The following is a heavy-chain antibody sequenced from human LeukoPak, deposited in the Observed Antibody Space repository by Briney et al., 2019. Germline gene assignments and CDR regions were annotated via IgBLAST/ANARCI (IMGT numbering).Heavy chain of an antibody. CDR2: ISYDGSNK. J-gene: IGHJ4*02. D-gene: IGHD1-20*01. V-gene: IGHV3-30*19. Sequence: PGGSLRLSCAASGFTFSSYGMHWVRQAPGKGLEWVAVISYDGSNKYYADSVKGRFTISRDNSKNTLYLQMNSLRAEDTAVCYCARDQAPTDNWNAPVSFDXXGQGTLVTVSS. CDR3: ARDQAPTDNWNAPVSFDX. CDR1: GFTFSSYG.